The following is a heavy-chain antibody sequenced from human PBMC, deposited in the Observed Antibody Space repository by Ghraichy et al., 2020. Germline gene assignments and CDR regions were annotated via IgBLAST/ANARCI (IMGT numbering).Heavy chain of an antibody. CDR1: GFTFSSYS. D-gene: IGHD6-6*01. V-gene: IGHV3-21*01. CDR2: ISSSSSYI. CDR3: ARVAWGQLVALEYYFDY. Sequence: GGSLRLSCAASGFTFSSYSMNWVRQAPGKGLEWVSSISSSSSYIYYADSVKGRFTISRDNAKNSLYLQMNSLRAEDTAVYYCARVAWGQLVALEYYFDYWGQGTLVTVSS. J-gene: IGHJ4*02.